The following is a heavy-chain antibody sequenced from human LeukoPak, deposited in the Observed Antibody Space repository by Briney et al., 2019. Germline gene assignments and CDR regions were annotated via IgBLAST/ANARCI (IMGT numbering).Heavy chain of an antibody. CDR3: ARRVDGYVL. D-gene: IGHD5-24*01. J-gene: IGHJ4*02. V-gene: IGHV5-51*01. CDR1: GYSFTSYW. CDR2: IYPGDSDP. Sequence: GESLKISCKGSGYSFTSYWIGWVRQMPGKGLEWMGIIYPGDSDPRYSPSFQGQVPIPADKSISTASRQWSSLKASDTAMYYCARRVDGYVLWGQGTLVTVSS.